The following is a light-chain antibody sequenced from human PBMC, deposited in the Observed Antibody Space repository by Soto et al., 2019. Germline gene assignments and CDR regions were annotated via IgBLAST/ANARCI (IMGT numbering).Light chain of an antibody. CDR2: DVS. Sequence: DIQMTQSPSTLSASVGDRVTITCRASQSISSWLAWYQQKPGKAPKLLIYDVSSLEGGVPSRFSGCGSGTEFTLTISSLQPDDFATYYCQQYSSYSTFGQGTKVEI. J-gene: IGKJ1*01. CDR3: QQYSSYST. V-gene: IGKV1-5*01. CDR1: QSISSW.